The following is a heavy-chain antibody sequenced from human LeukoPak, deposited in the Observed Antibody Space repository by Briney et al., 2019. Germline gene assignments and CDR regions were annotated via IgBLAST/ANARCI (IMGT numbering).Heavy chain of an antibody. Sequence: GGSLRLSCAASAFTFSRYGMHWVRQAPGKGLEWVAFIRYDGSNKYYADSVKGRFTISRDNSKNTLYMQMNSLRAEDTAVYYCAKEIWPTVTTPGWTYFDYWGQGALVTVSS. J-gene: IGHJ4*02. CDR3: AKEIWPTVTTPGWTYFDY. CDR1: AFTFSRYG. D-gene: IGHD4-17*01. CDR2: IRYDGSNK. V-gene: IGHV3-30*02.